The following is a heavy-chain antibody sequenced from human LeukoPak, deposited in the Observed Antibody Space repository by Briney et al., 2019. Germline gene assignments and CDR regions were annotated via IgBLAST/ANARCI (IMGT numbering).Heavy chain of an antibody. V-gene: IGHV3-23*01. J-gene: IGHJ4*02. CDR1: GFTFGSFS. CDR2: IFGSGGSA. CDR3: GKTTAGYSSGQKPAWTVEY. D-gene: IGHD5-18*01. Sequence: GGSLRLSCEAPGFTFGSFSMYWVRQASGEGLDLIAGIFGSGGSAHYSDSLKGRFTISRDNSKNTVYLQINSLRDEDTAVYYCGKTTAGYSSGQKPAWTVEYWGQGTLVTVSS.